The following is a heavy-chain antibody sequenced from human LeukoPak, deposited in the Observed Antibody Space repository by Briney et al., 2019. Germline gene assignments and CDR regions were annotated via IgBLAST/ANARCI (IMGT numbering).Heavy chain of an antibody. V-gene: IGHV3-33*01. CDR3: ARDGRASRYFDWLVPHFDY. D-gene: IGHD3-9*01. CDR2: IWYDGSNK. J-gene: IGHJ4*02. CDR1: GFTFSSYG. Sequence: GGSLRLSCAASGFTFSSYGMHWVRQAPGKGLEWVAVIWYDGSNKYYADSVKGRFTISRDNSKNTLYLQMNSLRAEDTAVYYCARDGRASRYFDWLVPHFDYWGQGTLVTVSS.